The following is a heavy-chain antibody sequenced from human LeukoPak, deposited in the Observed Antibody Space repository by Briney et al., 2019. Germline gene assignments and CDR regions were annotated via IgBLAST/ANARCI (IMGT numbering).Heavy chain of an antibody. CDR3: ARTSPGWWELTYFDY. D-gene: IGHD1-26*01. CDR2: IWYDGSNK. V-gene: IGHV3-33*01. CDR1: GFTFSSYG. Sequence: PGGSLRLSCAASGFTFSSYGMHWVRQAPGKGLEWVAVIWYDGSNKYYADSVKGRFTISRDNSKNTLYLQMNSLRAEDTAVYYCARTSPGWWELTYFDYWGQGTLVTVSS. J-gene: IGHJ4*02.